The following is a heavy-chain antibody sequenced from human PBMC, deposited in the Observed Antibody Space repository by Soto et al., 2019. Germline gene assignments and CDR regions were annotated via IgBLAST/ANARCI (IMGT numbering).Heavy chain of an antibody. J-gene: IGHJ6*02. CDR1: GFTFSSYA. CDR3: AKGGDLVATHYYFYGMDV. CDR2: ISGSGDST. Sequence: QLLDSGGDLVQPGGSLRLSCAASGFTFSSYAMSWVRQAPGKGLEWVSVISGSGDSTYYADSVKGRFTISRDNSEDTLYLQMNSLRGEDTAVYYCAKGGDLVATHYYFYGMDVWGQGTTVTVSS. D-gene: IGHD2-21*02. V-gene: IGHV3-23*01.